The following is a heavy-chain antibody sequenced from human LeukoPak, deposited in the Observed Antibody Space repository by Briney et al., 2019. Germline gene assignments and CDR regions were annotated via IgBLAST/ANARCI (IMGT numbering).Heavy chain of an antibody. D-gene: IGHD3-22*01. CDR1: GFTFSTYA. Sequence: PGGSLRLSCAASGFTFSTYAMSWVRQAPGKGLEWVSVISGSGSSTYYADSVKGRFTISRDNSKNTLYLQMNSLRAEDTAVYYCAKDDLGDITMITAYWGQGTLVTVSS. CDR3: AKDDLGDITMITAY. V-gene: IGHV3-23*01. CDR2: ISGSGSST. J-gene: IGHJ4*02.